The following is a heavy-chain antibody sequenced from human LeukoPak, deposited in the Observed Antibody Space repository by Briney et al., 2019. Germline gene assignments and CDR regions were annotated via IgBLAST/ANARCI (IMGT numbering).Heavy chain of an antibody. CDR1: RFTFTNYW. CDR2: IDQYESEK. V-gene: IGHV3-7*01. CDR3: LTGYNHAVDWFDP. Sequence: GGSLRLSCVASRFTFTNYWMGWVRQAPGKGLEWVANIDQYESEKYYVDSVKGRFTISRDNSKNTLYLQMNSLRAEDTAVYYCLTGYNHAVDWFDPWGQGTLVTVSS. J-gene: IGHJ5*02. D-gene: IGHD3-9*01.